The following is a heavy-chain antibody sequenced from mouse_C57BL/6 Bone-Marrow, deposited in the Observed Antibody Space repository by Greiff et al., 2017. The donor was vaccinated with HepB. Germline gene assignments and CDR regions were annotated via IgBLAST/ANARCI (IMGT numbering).Heavy chain of an antibody. CDR3: ARDYYYGSSYVWFAY. V-gene: IGHV1-81*01. D-gene: IGHD1-1*01. J-gene: IGHJ3*01. CDR2: IYPRSGNT. CDR1: GYTFTSYG. Sequence: QVHVKQSGAELARPGASVKLSCKASGYTFTSYGISWVKQRTGQGLEWIGEIYPRSGNTYYNDKFKGKATLTADKSSSTAYMELRSLTSEDSAVYFCARDYYYGSSYVWFAYWGQGTLVTVSA.